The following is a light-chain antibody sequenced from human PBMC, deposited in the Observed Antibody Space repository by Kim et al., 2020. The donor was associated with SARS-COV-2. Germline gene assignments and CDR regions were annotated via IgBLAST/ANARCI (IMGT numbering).Light chain of an antibody. V-gene: IGKV1-33*01. Sequence: SASVGDRVTFTCQSSQDIKNFLNGIQQKPGEAPKVLIADASNLETGVPSRFSGSGSGTHFTLTISGLQPEDIGVYFCLQDDNHPYTFGQGTKLEIK. CDR2: DAS. CDR3: LQDDNHPYT. CDR1: QDIKNF. J-gene: IGKJ2*01.